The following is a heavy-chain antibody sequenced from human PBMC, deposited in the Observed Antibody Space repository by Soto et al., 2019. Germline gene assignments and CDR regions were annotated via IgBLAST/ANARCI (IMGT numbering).Heavy chain of an antibody. D-gene: IGHD3-10*01. V-gene: IGHV4-39*01. Sequence: SETLSLTCTVSGGSISSSSYDWGWSRQAPGKGLEWIGSIYYSGSTYDNPSLKSRVTISVDTSKNQFSLKLSSVTAAHTAVYYCARWVRGVISNWFDPWGPGTLVTVSS. J-gene: IGHJ5*02. CDR1: GGSISSSSYD. CDR3: ARWVRGVISNWFDP. CDR2: IYYSGST.